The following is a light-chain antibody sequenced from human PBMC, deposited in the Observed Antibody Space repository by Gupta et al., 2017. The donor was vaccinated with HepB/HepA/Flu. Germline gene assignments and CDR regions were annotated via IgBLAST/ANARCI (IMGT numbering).Light chain of an antibody. CDR1: RSNIGRND. V-gene: IGLV1-44*01. CDR2: RKN. Sequence: VLTQAPSASGTPGQRVTISCFGSRSNIGRNDVNWYKQLPRPAPNLLLFRKNQRPSGVSDRFSGSKSGTSASLAIRGLQSEDEADYYCAAWDVSMNGVVFGGGTKLTV. J-gene: IGLJ2*01. CDR3: AAWDVSMNGVV.